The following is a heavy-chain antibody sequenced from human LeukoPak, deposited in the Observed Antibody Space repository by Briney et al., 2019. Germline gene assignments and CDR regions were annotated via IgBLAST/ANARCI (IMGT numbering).Heavy chain of an antibody. Sequence: GGSLRLSCATSGFSFSNAWMNWVRQAPGKGLEWVAVISYDGSNKYYADSVKGRFTISRDNSKNTLYLQMNSLRAEDTAVYYCAKDENYYDSSGYYYFDYWGQGTLATVSS. CDR1: GFSFSNAW. V-gene: IGHV3-30*18. D-gene: IGHD3-22*01. CDR2: ISYDGSNK. J-gene: IGHJ4*02. CDR3: AKDENYYDSSGYYYFDY.